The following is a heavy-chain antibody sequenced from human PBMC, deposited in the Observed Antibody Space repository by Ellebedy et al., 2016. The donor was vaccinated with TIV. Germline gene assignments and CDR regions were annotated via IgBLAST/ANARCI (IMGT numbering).Heavy chain of an antibody. Sequence: ASVKVSCXASGYTFTSYAMHWVRQAPGQRLEWMGWINAGNGNTKYSQKFQGRVTITRDTSASTAYMELSSLRSEDTAVYYCARDMFWARWGLDYWGQGTLVTVSS. D-gene: IGHD3-10*02. CDR2: INAGNGNT. J-gene: IGHJ4*02. V-gene: IGHV1-3*01. CDR1: GYTFTSYA. CDR3: ARDMFWARWGLDY.